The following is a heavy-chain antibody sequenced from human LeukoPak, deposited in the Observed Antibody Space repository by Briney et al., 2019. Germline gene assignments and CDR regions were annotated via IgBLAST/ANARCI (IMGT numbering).Heavy chain of an antibody. CDR3: ARQWGHCSSTSCYGY. D-gene: IGHD2-2*01. Sequence: GGSLKIFCKGSGYSFTSYWIGWVRQMPGKGLEWMGIIYPGDSDTRYSPSFQGQVTISADKSISTAYLQWSSLKASDTAMYYCARQWGHCSSTSCYGYWGQGTLVTVSS. CDR2: IYPGDSDT. J-gene: IGHJ4*02. CDR1: GYSFTSYW. V-gene: IGHV5-51*01.